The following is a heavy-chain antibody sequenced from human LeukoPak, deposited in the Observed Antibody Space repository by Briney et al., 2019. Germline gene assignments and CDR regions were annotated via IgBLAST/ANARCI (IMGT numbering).Heavy chain of an antibody. J-gene: IGHJ5*02. Sequence: PGGSLRLSCTASGFTFRKYWLHWVRQAPGKGLVWVSRINPDDGSTSYADSVKGRFTISRDNAKNSLYLQMNSLRVEDTAIYYCAGGDYDPWGQGTLVTVSS. CDR2: INPDDGST. V-gene: IGHV3-74*01. CDR1: GFTFRKYW. CDR3: AGGDYDP. D-gene: IGHD4-11*01.